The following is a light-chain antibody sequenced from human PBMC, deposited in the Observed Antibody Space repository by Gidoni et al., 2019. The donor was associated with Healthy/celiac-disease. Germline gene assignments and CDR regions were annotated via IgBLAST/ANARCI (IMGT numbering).Light chain of an antibody. Sequence: QSVFPQPPSVSAAPGPKVTISCSGSSSNIGNNYVSWYQQLPGTAPKLLLYDNNKRPSGIPDRFSGSKSGTSATLGITGLQTGDEADYYCGTWDSSLSAVVFGGGTKLTVL. V-gene: IGLV1-51*01. CDR2: DNN. J-gene: IGLJ2*01. CDR3: GTWDSSLSAVV. CDR1: SSNIGNNY.